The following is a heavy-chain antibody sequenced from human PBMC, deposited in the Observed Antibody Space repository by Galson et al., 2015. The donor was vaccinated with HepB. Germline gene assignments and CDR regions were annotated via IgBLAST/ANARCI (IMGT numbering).Heavy chain of an antibody. V-gene: IGHV3-73*01. D-gene: IGHD2-2*01. Sequence: SLRLSCAASGFTFSGSAMHWVRQAPGKGLEWIGRIRSKANNYATAYTASVKGSFTISRDDSKNTAYLQMNSLKIEDTAVYYCTKSLRGYCSTASCYGPFDIWGQGTMVTVSS. CDR1: GFTFSGSA. CDR2: IRSKANNYAT. J-gene: IGHJ3*02. CDR3: TKSLRGYCSTASCYGPFDI.